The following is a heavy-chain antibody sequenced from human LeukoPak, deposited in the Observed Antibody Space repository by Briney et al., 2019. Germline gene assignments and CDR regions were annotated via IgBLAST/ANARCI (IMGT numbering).Heavy chain of an antibody. D-gene: IGHD5-12*01. Sequence: SVKVSCKSSGGTFSSYAISWVRQAPGQGLEWMGGIIPIFGTANYAQKFQGRVTITTDESTSTAYMELSSLRSEDTAVYYCARGRGYSGSKVGYYFDYWGQGTLVTVSS. CDR1: GGTFSSYA. J-gene: IGHJ4*02. CDR3: ARGRGYSGSKVGYYFDY. V-gene: IGHV1-69*05. CDR2: IIPIFGTA.